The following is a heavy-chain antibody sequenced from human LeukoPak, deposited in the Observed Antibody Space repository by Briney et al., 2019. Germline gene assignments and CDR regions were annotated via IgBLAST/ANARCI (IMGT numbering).Heavy chain of an antibody. V-gene: IGHV3-30*02. CDR3: ARDSGSSSWYDTIDY. Sequence: GGSLRLSCAASGFTFSSYGMHWVRQAPGKGLEWVAFIRYDGSNKYYADSVKGRFTISRDNSKNTLYLQMNSLRAEDTAVYYCARDSGSSSWYDTIDYWGQGTLVTVSS. J-gene: IGHJ4*02. CDR2: IRYDGSNK. CDR1: GFTFSSYG. D-gene: IGHD6-13*01.